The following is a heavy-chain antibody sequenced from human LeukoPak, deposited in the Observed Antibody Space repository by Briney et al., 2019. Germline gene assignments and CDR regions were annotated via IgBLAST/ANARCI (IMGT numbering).Heavy chain of an antibody. CDR3: TTYSSGSCSF. CDR1: GITFSNAW. D-gene: IGHD6-19*01. CDR2: IYRSSNGETT. V-gene: IGHV3-15*01. J-gene: IGHJ4*02. Sequence: PGGSLRLSCAASGITFSNAWMTWVRQAPGKGLEWVGRIYRSSNGETTDYGAPVKGRFTMSRDDSKNTLYLQMSSLKTEDTAVYYCTTYSSGSCSFWGQGTLVTVSS.